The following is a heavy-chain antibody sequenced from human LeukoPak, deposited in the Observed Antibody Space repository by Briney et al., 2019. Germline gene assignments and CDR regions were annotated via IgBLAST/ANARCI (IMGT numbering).Heavy chain of an antibody. CDR1: GGSISSYY. V-gene: IGHV4-4*07. J-gene: IGHJ6*03. Sequence: PSETLSLTCTVSGGSISSYYWSWIRQPAGKGLEWIGRIYTSGSTNYNPSLKSRVTMSVDTSKNQFSLKLSSVTAADTAVYYCASETTISKYYYMDVWGKGTTVTISS. CDR2: IYTSGST. CDR3: ASETTISKYYYMDV. D-gene: IGHD4-17*01.